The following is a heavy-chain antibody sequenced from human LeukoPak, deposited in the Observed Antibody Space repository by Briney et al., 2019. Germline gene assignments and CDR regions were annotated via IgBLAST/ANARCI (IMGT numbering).Heavy chain of an antibody. D-gene: IGHD4-17*01. Sequence: SETLSLTCSVSDDSFSTHYWTWIRHPPGKGLESIRYISPIGSTNYNPSLKSRVTITVDTSKKQFSLKMTSVTAADTAVYYCARDPTTVTKGFDVWGQGTMVTVSS. CDR3: ARDPTTVTKGFDV. CDR1: DDSFSTHY. J-gene: IGHJ3*01. CDR2: ISPIGST. V-gene: IGHV4-59*11.